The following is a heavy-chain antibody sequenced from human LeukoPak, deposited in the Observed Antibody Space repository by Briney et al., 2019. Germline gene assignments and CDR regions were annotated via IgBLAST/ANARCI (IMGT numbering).Heavy chain of an antibody. D-gene: IGHD5-24*01. J-gene: IGHJ5*02. V-gene: IGHV4-34*01. CDR1: GGSFGGCY. Sequence: SETLPLTCAVYGGSFGGCYWSWIRQPPGKGLEWIGEINHAGSTNYHPSLKSRVTISVDTSKKQFSLNLTSVTAADTAMYYCARGDGWLHGPRKNNWFDPWGQGTLVTVSS. CDR2: INHAGST. CDR3: ARGDGWLHGPRKNNWFDP.